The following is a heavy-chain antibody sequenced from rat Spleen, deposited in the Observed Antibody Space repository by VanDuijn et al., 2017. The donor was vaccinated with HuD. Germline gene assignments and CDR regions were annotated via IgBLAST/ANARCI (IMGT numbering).Heavy chain of an antibody. J-gene: IGHJ2*01. Sequence: EVQLVESDGGLVQPGRSLKLSCAASGFTFSDYYMAWVRQAPTKGLEWVATISYDGTSTYYRDSVKGRFTVSRENAKSTLSLQMDSLRSEDTATYYCARRHYGYTDYFDYWGQGVMVTVSS. V-gene: IGHV5-29*01. CDR1: GFTFSDYY. D-gene: IGHD1-9*01. CDR2: ISYDGTST. CDR3: ARRHYGYTDYFDY.